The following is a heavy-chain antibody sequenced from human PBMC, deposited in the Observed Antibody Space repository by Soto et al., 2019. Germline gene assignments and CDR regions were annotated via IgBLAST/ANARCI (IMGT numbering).Heavy chain of an antibody. Sequence: GGSLRLSCAASGFTFSDYYMSWIRQAPGKGLEWVSSISGSGGSTYYADSVKGRFTISRDNSKNTLYLQMNSLRAEDTAVYYCAKDQGIVVPEYFDYWGQGTLVTVSS. CDR3: AKDQGIVVPEYFDY. D-gene: IGHD2-15*01. J-gene: IGHJ4*02. CDR2: ISGSGGST. V-gene: IGHV3-23*01. CDR1: GFTFSDYY.